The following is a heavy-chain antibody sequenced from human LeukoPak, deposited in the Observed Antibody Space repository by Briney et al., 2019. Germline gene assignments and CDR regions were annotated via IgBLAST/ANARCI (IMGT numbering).Heavy chain of an antibody. J-gene: IGHJ6*03. D-gene: IGHD1-1*01. CDR2: ISGSGGST. Sequence: PGGSLRLSCAASGFTFSSYAMSWVRQAPGKGLEWVSAISGSGGSTYYADSVKGRFTISRDNSKNKLYLQMNSLRAEDTAVYYCAKNPAIRVEPHYYYYYMDVWGKGATVTVSS. CDR1: GFTFSSYA. CDR3: AKNPAIRVEPHYYYYYMDV. V-gene: IGHV3-23*01.